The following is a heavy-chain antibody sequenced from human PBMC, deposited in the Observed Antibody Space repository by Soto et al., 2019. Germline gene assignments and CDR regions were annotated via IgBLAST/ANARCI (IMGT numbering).Heavy chain of an antibody. J-gene: IGHJ6*02. Sequence: SETLSLTCTVSGGSIISGGYYWSWIRKHPGKGLEWIGYIYYSGSTYYNPSLKSRVTISVDTSKNQFSLKLSSVTAADTAVYYCARAGDYPTGNYYYGMDVWGQGTTVTVSS. V-gene: IGHV4-31*03. CDR2: IYYSGST. D-gene: IGHD7-27*01. CDR1: GGSIISGGYY. CDR3: ARAGDYPTGNYYYGMDV.